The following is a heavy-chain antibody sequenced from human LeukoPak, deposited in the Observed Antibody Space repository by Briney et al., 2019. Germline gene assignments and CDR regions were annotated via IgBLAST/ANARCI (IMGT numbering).Heavy chain of an antibody. CDR2: ISGSGGST. CDR1: GFTFSSYA. Sequence: SGGSLRLSCAASGFTFSSYAMSWVRQAPGKGLEWVSVISGSGGSTNHAESVKGRFTISRGNSKNTLYLQMNSLRAEDTAVYYCAKVNSPWNIATTDYWGQGTLVTVSS. V-gene: IGHV3-23*01. CDR3: AKVNSPWNIATTDY. J-gene: IGHJ4*02. D-gene: IGHD6-13*01.